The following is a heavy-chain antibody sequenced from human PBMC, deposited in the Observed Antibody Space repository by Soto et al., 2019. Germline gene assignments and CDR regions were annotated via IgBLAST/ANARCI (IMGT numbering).Heavy chain of an antibody. J-gene: IGHJ4*02. V-gene: IGHV5-51*01. Sequence: GESLKISCNGSGYSFAGYWITWVRQKPGKGLELMGIIYPSDSDTRYRPSFQGQVTISADKSISSAYLQWSSLRASDTAMYYCARGGVSTRTFDYWGQGTPVTVSS. CDR1: GYSFAGYW. D-gene: IGHD3-3*01. CDR2: IYPSDSDT. CDR3: ARGGVSTRTFDY.